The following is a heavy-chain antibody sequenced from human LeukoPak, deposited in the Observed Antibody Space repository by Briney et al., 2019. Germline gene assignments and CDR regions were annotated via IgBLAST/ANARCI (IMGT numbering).Heavy chain of an antibody. CDR1: GGTFSSYG. Sequence: GASVKVSCKASGGTFSSYGISWVRQAPGKGLEWMGGIIPSVGTANYAQKLQGGVTISGDDSKSTAYREMSSLRSEDTAVSYCARVVPDEIIIGPVAIWGGWFDPWNQGTLLTVSS. D-gene: IGHD2-2*01. J-gene: IGHJ5*01. CDR3: ARVVPDEIIIGPVAIWGGWFDP. CDR2: IIPSVGTA. V-gene: IGHV1-69*13.